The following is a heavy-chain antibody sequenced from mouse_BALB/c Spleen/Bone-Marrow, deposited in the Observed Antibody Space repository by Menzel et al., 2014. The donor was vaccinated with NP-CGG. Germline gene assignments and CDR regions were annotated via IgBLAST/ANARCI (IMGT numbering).Heavy chain of an antibody. CDR1: GFNIKDTY. V-gene: IGHV14-3*02. Sequence: EVKLQESGAELVKPGASVKLSCTASGFNIKDTYMHWVKQRPEQGLEWIGRIDPANGSTKYDPKFQGKATITADTSSNTAYLQLSSLTSEDTAVYYCAVYDYEGFAYWGQGTLVTVSA. J-gene: IGHJ3*01. CDR2: IDPANGST. CDR3: AVYDYEGFAY. D-gene: IGHD2-4*01.